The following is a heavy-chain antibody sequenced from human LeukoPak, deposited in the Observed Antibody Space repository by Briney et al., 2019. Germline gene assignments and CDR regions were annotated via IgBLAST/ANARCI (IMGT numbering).Heavy chain of an antibody. V-gene: IGHV3-23*01. CDR3: ARGRGIAARPAFDY. J-gene: IGHJ4*02. CDR1: GFIFSNYA. D-gene: IGHD6-6*01. Sequence: PGGSLRLSCAASGFIFSNYALSWVRQTPGKGPEWVSGISNSGDSIYYADSVKGRFTISRDNSKNTLYLQMNSLRAEDTAVYYCARGRGIAARPAFDYWGQGTLVTVSS. CDR2: ISNSGDSI.